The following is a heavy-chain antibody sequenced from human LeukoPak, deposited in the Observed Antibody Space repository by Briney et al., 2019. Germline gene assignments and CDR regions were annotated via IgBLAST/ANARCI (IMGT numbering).Heavy chain of an antibody. CDR2: ISGCGGSR. CDR3: AKDLAARPDDYFDY. J-gene: IGHJ4*02. V-gene: IGHV3-23*01. Sequence: GGSLRLSCAASGFTLSSYAMSWVARAPGKGREWVSAISGCGGSRHYAKALKGRFTISRDTSKNTLYLQMNSLRAEDTAVYYCAKDLAARPDDYFDYWGQGTLVTVSS. D-gene: IGHD6-6*01. CDR1: GFTLSSYA.